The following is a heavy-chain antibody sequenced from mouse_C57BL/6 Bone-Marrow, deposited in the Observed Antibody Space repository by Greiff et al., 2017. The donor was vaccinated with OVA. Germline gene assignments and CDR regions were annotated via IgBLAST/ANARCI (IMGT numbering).Heavy chain of an antibody. CDR2: ISYDGSN. Sequence: EVQLVESGPGLVKPSQSLSLTCSVTGYSITSGYYWNWIRQFPGNKLEWMGYISYDGSNNYNPSLKNRISITRDTSKNQFFLKLNSVTTEDTATYYCARDYYGSSLFAYWGQGTLVTVSA. J-gene: IGHJ3*01. D-gene: IGHD1-1*01. CDR1: GYSITSGYY. V-gene: IGHV3-6*01. CDR3: ARDYYGSSLFAY.